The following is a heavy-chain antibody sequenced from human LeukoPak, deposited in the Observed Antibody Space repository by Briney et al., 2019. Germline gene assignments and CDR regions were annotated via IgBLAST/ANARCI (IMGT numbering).Heavy chain of an antibody. J-gene: IGHJ4*02. Sequence: GGFLRLSCAASGFTLSEYGMHWVRQAPGKGLEWVAFIRYDGNKKYYIDSVRGRFTTSRDNSMNTVSLQMDSLRTEDTAVYYCARNAHSFDSSGYYFHFWGQGTLVTVSS. D-gene: IGHD3-22*01. V-gene: IGHV3-30*02. CDR1: GFTLSEYG. CDR2: IRYDGNKK. CDR3: ARNAHSFDSSGYYFHF.